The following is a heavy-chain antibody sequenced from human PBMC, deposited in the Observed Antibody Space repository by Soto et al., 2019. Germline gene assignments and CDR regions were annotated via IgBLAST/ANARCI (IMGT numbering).Heavy chain of an antibody. Sequence: QVQLVQSGAEVKKPGSSVKVSCKASGGTLNKHAITWVRRAPGEGLEWLGGIIPMFGIPNYSQKFQGRVTITADHSTNTSHMELTSLTSDDTAVYYCARGGTSGWLKGAYDGWGQGTMVTVSS. CDR3: ARGGTSGWLKGAYDG. D-gene: IGHD6-19*01. J-gene: IGHJ3*01. CDR1: GGTLNKHA. V-gene: IGHV1-69*17. CDR2: IIPMFGIP.